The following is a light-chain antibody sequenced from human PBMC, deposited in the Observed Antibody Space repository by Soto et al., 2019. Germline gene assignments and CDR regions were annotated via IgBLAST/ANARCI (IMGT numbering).Light chain of an antibody. Sequence: QSVLTQPASVSGSPGQSITISCTGASSDFGNFNYVSWYQQHPGKVPKLIIYDDNKRPSGIPDRFSGSKSGTSATLGITGFQTGDEADYYCGSWDSSLSAYVFGTGTKVTVL. CDR2: DDN. CDR3: GSWDSSLSAYV. V-gene: IGLV1-51*01. J-gene: IGLJ1*01. CDR1: SSDFGNFNY.